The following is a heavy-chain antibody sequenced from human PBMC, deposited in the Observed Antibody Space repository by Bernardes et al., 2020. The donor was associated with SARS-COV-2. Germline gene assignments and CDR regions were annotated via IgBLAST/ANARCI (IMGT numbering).Heavy chain of an antibody. D-gene: IGHD3-10*01. CDR3: AREGLLWFRELLSPSRGYENWFDP. CDR1: GYTFTSYG. CDR2: ISAYNGNT. J-gene: IGHJ5*02. V-gene: IGHV1-18*04. Sequence: ASVKVSCKASGYTFTSYGISWVRQAPGQGLEWMGWISAYNGNTNYAQKLQGRVTMTTDTSTSTAYMELRSLRSDDTAVYYCAREGLLWFRELLSPSRGYENWFDPWGQGTLVTVSS.